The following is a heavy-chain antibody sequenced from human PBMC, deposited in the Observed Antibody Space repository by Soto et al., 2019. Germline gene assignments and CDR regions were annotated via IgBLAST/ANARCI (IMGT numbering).Heavy chain of an antibody. V-gene: IGHV1-69*12. CDR3: ARDSSRIVVVTRDYYYYGMDV. J-gene: IGHJ6*02. D-gene: IGHD3-22*01. CDR2: IIPIFGTA. Sequence: QVQLVQSGAEVKKPGSSVKVSCKASGGTFSSYAISWVRQAPGQGLEWMGGIIPIFGTANYAQKFQGRVTITADESTSTAYMELSSLRSEDTAVYYCARDSSRIVVVTRDYYYYGMDVWGQGTTVTVSS. CDR1: GGTFSSYA.